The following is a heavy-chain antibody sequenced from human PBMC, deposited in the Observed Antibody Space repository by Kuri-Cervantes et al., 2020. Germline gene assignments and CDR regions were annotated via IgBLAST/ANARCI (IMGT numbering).Heavy chain of an antibody. CDR1: GYAFTDYY. V-gene: IGHV1-2*04. CDR2: INPNSGGT. CDR3: ARDYYDSRNYNYFDY. Sequence: ASVKVSCKASGYAFTDYYMHWVRQAPGQGPEWMGWINPNSGGTNYAQKFQGWVTMTRDTSITTAYMELSRLRSDDTAVYYCARDYYDSRNYNYFDYWGQGTLVTVSS. J-gene: IGHJ4*02. D-gene: IGHD3-22*01.